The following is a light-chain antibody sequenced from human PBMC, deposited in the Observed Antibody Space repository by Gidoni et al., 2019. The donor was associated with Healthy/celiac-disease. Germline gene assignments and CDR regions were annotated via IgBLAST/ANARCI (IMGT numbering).Light chain of an antibody. CDR1: KLGDKY. CDR3: QAWDSSTAV. V-gene: IGLV3-1*01. Sequence: SYELTQLPSASVSPGQTASITRSGDKLGDKYACWYQQKQGQSPVLVIYQDSKRPSGIPARFSGSNSGNTATLTISGTQAMDEADYYCQAWDSSTAVFGGGTKLTVL. J-gene: IGLJ2*01. CDR2: QDS.